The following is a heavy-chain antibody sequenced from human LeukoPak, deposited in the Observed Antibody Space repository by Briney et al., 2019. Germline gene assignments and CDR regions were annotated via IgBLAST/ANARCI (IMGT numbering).Heavy chain of an antibody. J-gene: IGHJ4*02. Sequence: GGSLRLSCVASGFTFSSYEMSWVRQAPGKGLEWDSEISGSGTTIFYADSVKGRFTVSRDNAKDSLYLQMNSLRVEDTAVYYCASSPRGVYWGQGTLVTVSS. CDR2: ISGSGTTI. V-gene: IGHV3-48*03. CDR1: GFTFSSYE. CDR3: ASSPRGVY. D-gene: IGHD3-10*01.